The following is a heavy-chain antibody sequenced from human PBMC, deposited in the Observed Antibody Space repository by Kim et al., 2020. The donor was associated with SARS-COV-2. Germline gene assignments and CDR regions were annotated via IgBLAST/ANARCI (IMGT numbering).Heavy chain of an antibody. V-gene: IGHV3-11*04. CDR3: ARDRSINKDAFDI. Sequence: ADSVKGRVTSSSDNAKNTLYLRLNSRRAEDTAVYSCARDRSINKDAFDIWGQGTMVTVSS. D-gene: IGHD1-20*01. J-gene: IGHJ3*02.